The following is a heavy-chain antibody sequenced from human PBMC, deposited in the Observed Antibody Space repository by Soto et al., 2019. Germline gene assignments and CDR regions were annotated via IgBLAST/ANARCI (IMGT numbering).Heavy chain of an antibody. J-gene: IGHJ4*02. CDR3: AKDRKAPRRSGFDSDY. CDR1: GFTFGDYT. CDR2: ISWDGILR. V-gene: IGHV3-43*01. Sequence: GGPLRLSCAASGFTFGDYTMHWVRQTPEKGLEWASLISWDGILRFYVDSVEGRCTISRDNNKNSLYLHMRRLRTEETALYYCAKDRKAPRRSGFDSDYWGQGT. D-gene: IGHD3-3*01.